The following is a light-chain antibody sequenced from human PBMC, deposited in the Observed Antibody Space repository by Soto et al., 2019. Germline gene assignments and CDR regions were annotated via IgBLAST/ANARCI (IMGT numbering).Light chain of an antibody. CDR3: QQYGSSPPIT. V-gene: IGKV3-20*01. CDR1: QSVSSSY. Sequence: EIVLTQSPGTLSLSPGERATLSCRASQSVSSSYLAWYQQKPGQAPRLLISGASSRATGIPDRFSGSGSGTDFTLTIGRLEPEDFAVYYCQQYGSSPPITFGQGTRLEIK. CDR2: GAS. J-gene: IGKJ5*01.